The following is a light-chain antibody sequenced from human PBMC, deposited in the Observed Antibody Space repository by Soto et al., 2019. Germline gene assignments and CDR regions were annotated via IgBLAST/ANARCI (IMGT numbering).Light chain of an antibody. CDR1: QDITNY. CDR2: DAS. Sequence: DIQMSQSPSSLSASVGDGVTITCQARQDITNYLNWYQHKQGKPPKLLNYDASNLETGVPSRFRGSGSWTAFTFTSSSLEPEYIAKYYLQQYENLPFGFGGGTKVEIK. J-gene: IGKJ4*01. CDR3: QQYENLPFG. V-gene: IGKV1-33*01.